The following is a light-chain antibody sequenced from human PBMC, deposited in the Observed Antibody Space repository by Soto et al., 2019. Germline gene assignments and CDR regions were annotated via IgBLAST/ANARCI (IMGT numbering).Light chain of an antibody. Sequence: QMTQSPSTLSASVGDRVTITCRASQSISSWLAWYQQKPGKAPKLLIYDASSLESGVPSRFSGSGSGTEFTLTISSLQPDDFATYYCQQYNSYWTFGQGTKVDIK. V-gene: IGKV1-5*01. J-gene: IGKJ1*01. CDR1: QSISSW. CDR2: DAS. CDR3: QQYNSYWT.